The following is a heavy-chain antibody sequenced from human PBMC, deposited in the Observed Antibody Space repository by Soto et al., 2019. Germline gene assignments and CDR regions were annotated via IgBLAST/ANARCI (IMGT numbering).Heavy chain of an antibody. D-gene: IGHD3-22*01. Sequence: EVQLVESGGGLIRPGGSLRLSCAASGFTFDSYSMNWVRQAPGKGLEWVAYISNTSRTRYYADSVKGRITISRDNAKNSLYLHLNSLREEDTALYYCARDSSAAARRGGMDVWGQGITVTVSS. CDR2: ISNTSRTR. CDR3: ARDSSAAARRGGMDV. V-gene: IGHV3-48*02. J-gene: IGHJ6*02. CDR1: GFTFDSYS.